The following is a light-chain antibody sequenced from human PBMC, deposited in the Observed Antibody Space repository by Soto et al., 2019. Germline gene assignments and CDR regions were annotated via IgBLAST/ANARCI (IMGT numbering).Light chain of an antibody. J-gene: IGKJ4*01. CDR1: QSISAY. Sequence: DIQMTQSPSSLSASVGDRVTITCRTSQSISAYLNWFQHKPGRAPKLLIYGATSLQSGVLSRFSGSGSGTDFPLTISSLQPEDFATYYCQQTYSTPLTFGGGTKLEIK. CDR3: QQTYSTPLT. V-gene: IGKV1-39*01. CDR2: GAT.